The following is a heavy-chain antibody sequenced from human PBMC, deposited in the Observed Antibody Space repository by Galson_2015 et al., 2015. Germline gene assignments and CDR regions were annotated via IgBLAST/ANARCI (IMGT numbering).Heavy chain of an antibody. J-gene: IGHJ4*02. V-gene: IGHV3-11*01. CDR1: GFTFSDYY. Sequence: SLRLSCAASGFTFSDYYMSWIRQAPGKGLEWVSYISSSGITIYYADSVKGRFTISRDNAKNSLYLQMNSLRAEDTAVYYCARWGRGYYDSSGYFGYWGQGTLVTVSS. CDR2: ISSSGITI. CDR3: ARWGRGYYDSSGYFGY. D-gene: IGHD3-22*01.